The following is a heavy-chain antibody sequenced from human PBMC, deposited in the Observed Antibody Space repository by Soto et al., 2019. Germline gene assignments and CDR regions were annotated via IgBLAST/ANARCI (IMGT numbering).Heavy chain of an antibody. J-gene: IGHJ5*02. CDR1: GGTFSSYA. V-gene: IGHV1-69*06. CDR2: IIPIFGTA. D-gene: IGHD3-3*01. CDR3: ARDGSRDFWSGYYSSWFDP. Sequence: QVQLVQSGAEVKKPGSSVKVSCKASGGTFSSYAISWVRQAPGQGLEWMGGIIPIFGTANYAQKFQGRVTITADKSTSTDYMELSSLRSEDTAVYYCARDGSRDFWSGYYSSWFDPWGQGTLVTVSS.